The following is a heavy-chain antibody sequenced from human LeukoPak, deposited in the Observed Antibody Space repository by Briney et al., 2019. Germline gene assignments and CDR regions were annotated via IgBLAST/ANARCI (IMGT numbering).Heavy chain of an antibody. CDR1: GFTFSSYS. CDR2: ISSSSSYI. CDR3: ARGGPVGYCSGGSCVADY. J-gene: IGHJ4*02. V-gene: IGHV3-21*01. D-gene: IGHD2-15*01. Sequence: GGSLRLSCAASGFTFSSYSMNWVRQTPGKGLEWVSSISSSSSYIYYADSVKGRFTISRDNAKNSLYLQMNSLRAEDTAVYYCARGGPVGYCSGGSCVADYRGQGTLVTVSS.